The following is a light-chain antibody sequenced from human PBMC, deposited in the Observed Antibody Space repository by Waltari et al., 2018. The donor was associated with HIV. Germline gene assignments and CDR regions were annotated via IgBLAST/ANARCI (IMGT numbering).Light chain of an antibody. CDR3: QSADSSGTYLVI. V-gene: IGLV3-25*03. J-gene: IGLJ2*01. Sequence: SYELTQPPSVSVSPGQTPSLTCSGDALAHQYAYRSQRKPGQAPVLVIYKDSERSSGIPERFSGSSSGTTVTLTISGVQAEDEADYYCQSADSSGTYLVIFGGGTKLTVL. CDR1: ALAHQY. CDR2: KDS.